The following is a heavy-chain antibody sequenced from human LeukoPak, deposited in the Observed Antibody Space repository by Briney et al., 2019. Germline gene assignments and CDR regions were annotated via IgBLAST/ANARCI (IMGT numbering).Heavy chain of an antibody. Sequence: SSETLSLTCSMSGGSISSYYWTWIRQPPGKGLEWIGYRYYSGSTTYNPSLKSRVTISVDTSKSQFSLKLISVTAADTAIYYCARVRGDFETDWGQGTLVTVSS. CDR1: GGSISSYY. J-gene: IGHJ1*01. CDR2: RYYSGST. CDR3: ARVRGDFETD. D-gene: IGHD3-16*01. V-gene: IGHV4-59*01.